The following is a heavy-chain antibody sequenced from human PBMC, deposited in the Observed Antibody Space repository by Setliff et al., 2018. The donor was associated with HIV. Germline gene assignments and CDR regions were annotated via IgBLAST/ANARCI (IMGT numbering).Heavy chain of an antibody. J-gene: IGHJ4*02. CDR3: ARDSGVATIRKSALDY. D-gene: IGHD5-12*01. Sequence: GGSLRLSCAASGFTFSHYGMHWVRQAPGKGLEWVAQINRDGTETYYVDSVKGRFTSSRDNAKNSLYLQMNSLRAEDTALYYCARDSGVATIRKSALDYWGQGTLVTVSS. V-gene: IGHV3-7*03. CDR1: GFTFSHYG. CDR2: INRDGTET.